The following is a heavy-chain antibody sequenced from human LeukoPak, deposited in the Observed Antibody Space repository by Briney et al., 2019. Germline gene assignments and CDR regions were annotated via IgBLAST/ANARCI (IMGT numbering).Heavy chain of an antibody. D-gene: IGHD3-10*01. CDR2: IHTGGNT. J-gene: IGHJ4*02. CDR3: AKATGMDGSGVFDY. CDR1: GFSVRSNY. Sequence: GGSLRLSCAASGFSVRSNYMNWVRQAPGKGLEWVSVIHTGGNTDYADSVKGRFTISRDNSKNTLYLQMNSLRAEDTAVYYCAKATGMDGSGVFDYWGQGTLVTVSS. V-gene: IGHV3-53*05.